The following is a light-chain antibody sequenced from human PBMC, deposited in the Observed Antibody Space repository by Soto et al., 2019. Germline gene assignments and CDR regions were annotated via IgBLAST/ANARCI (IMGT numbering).Light chain of an antibody. CDR2: WAS. J-gene: IGKJ1*01. CDR3: QHYIRSSWT. CDR1: QSVFSSSNNKNF. Sequence: DIVMTQSPDSLAVSLGERATINCKSSQSVFSSSNNKNFLAWYPQKPGQPPKLLIYWASTRQSGVPDRFSGRGSGTDCTLTVSSLEADYVAVYYCQHYIRSSWTFGQGTRVEIK. V-gene: IGKV4-1*01.